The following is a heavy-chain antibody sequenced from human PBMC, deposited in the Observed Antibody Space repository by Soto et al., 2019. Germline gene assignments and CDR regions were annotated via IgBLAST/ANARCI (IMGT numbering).Heavy chain of an antibody. CDR2: ISYDGSNK. CDR1: GFTFSHYA. J-gene: IGHJ2*01. Sequence: QVQLVESGGGVVQPGRSLRVSCEVSGFTFSHYAMHWVRQAPGKGLEWVAVISYDGSNKLYAESVKGRFTISRDNSKNTLVLQMNSLRAEDTAVYYCARVELRFLEWERYFDLWGRGTLVTVSS. D-gene: IGHD3-3*01. CDR3: ARVELRFLEWERYFDL. V-gene: IGHV3-30-3*01.